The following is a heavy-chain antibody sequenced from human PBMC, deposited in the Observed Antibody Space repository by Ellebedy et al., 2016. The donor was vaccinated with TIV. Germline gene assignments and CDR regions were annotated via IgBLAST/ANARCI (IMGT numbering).Heavy chain of an antibody. CDR2: IVPETGGP. J-gene: IGHJ4*02. D-gene: IGHD2-15*01. CDR1: GYNFSNYV. V-gene: IGHV7-4-1*02. CDR3: AYCLGGFQGSDY. Sequence: AASVKVSCKTSGYNFSNYVMNWVRQAPGQGLEWMGWIVPETGGPLYAQGFRGRFVFSLDTSVRTAYLEINSLEPGDSAVYYCAYCLGGFQGSDYWGQGTPVTVSS.